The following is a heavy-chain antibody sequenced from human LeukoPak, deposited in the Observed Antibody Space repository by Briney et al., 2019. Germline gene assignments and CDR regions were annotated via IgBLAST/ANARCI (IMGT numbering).Heavy chain of an antibody. CDR2: IYSGGST. D-gene: IGHD6-13*01. CDR3: ARIAAAGPVDY. CDR1: GFTVSSNY. Sequence: QPGGPLRLSCAASGFTVSSNYMSWVRQAPGKGLEWVSVIYSGGSTYYADSVKGRFTISRDNSKNTLYLQMNSLRAEDTAVYYCARIAAAGPVDYWGQGTLVTVSS. J-gene: IGHJ4*02. V-gene: IGHV3-66*01.